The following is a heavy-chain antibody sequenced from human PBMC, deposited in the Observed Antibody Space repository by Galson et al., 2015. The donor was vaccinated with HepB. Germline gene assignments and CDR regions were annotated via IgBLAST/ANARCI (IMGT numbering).Heavy chain of an antibody. V-gene: IGHV1-2*02. CDR3: ARALDCSSTSCYPREDNWFDP. Sequence: SVKVSCKASGYTFTGYYMHWVRQAPGQGLEWMGWINPNSGGTNYAQKFQGRVTMTRDTSISTAYMVLSRLRSDDTAVYYCARALDCSSTSCYPREDNWFDPWGQGTLVTVSS. J-gene: IGHJ5*02. CDR1: GYTFTGYY. D-gene: IGHD2-2*01. CDR2: INPNSGGT.